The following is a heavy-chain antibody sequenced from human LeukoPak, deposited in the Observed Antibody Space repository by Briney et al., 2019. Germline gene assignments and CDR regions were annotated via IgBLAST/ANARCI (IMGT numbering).Heavy chain of an antibody. CDR3: AKDIYHYYDSSGYYDY. CDR2: ISWNSGSI. CDR1: GFTFDDYA. Sequence: GRSLRLSXAASGFTFDDYAMHWVRQAPGRGLEWVSGISWNSGSIGYADSVKGRFTISRDNAKNSLYLQMNSLRAEDMALYYCAKDIYHYYDSSGYYDYWGQGTLVTVSS. J-gene: IGHJ4*02. D-gene: IGHD3-22*01. V-gene: IGHV3-9*03.